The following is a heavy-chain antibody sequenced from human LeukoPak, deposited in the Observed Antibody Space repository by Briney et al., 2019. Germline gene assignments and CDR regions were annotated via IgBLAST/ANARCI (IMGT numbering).Heavy chain of an antibody. J-gene: IGHJ3*02. CDR3: AKDRDKYDFWSGYPLDGFDI. CDR1: GFTFSSYG. D-gene: IGHD3-3*01. Sequence: GGSLRLSCAASGFTFSSYGMHWVRQAPGKRLEWVAFIRYDGSNKYCADSVKGRFTVSRDNSKNTLYVQMNSLRAEDTAVYYCAKDRDKYDFWSGYPLDGFDIWGQGTLVTVSS. CDR2: IRYDGSNK. V-gene: IGHV3-30*02.